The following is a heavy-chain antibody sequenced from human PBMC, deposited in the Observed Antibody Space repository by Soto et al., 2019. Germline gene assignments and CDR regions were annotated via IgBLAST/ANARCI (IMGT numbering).Heavy chain of an antibody. Sequence: GGSLRLSCAASGFTFSSYGMHWVRQAPGKGLEWVAVISYDGSNKYYADSVKGRFTISRDNSKNTLYLQMNSLRAEDTAVYYCAKDLPYCSGGSCYSAYYYGMDVWGQGTTVTVSS. D-gene: IGHD2-15*01. CDR3: AKDLPYCSGGSCYSAYYYGMDV. V-gene: IGHV3-30*18. CDR1: GFTFSSYG. CDR2: ISYDGSNK. J-gene: IGHJ6*02.